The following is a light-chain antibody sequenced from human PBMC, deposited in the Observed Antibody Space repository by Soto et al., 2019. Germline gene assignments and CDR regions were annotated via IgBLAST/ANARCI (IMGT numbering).Light chain of an antibody. CDR3: GTWDTSPSAAWV. V-gene: IGLV1-51*01. J-gene: IGLJ3*02. CDR2: ENN. Sequence: QSVLTQPPSVSAAPGQTVTIYCSGSSSNIGNNYVSWYQQLPGTAPKLLIYENNKRPSGIPDRISGSKSGASATLGITGLQTEDEAEYYCGTWDTSPSAAWVFGGGTKVTVL. CDR1: SSNIGNNY.